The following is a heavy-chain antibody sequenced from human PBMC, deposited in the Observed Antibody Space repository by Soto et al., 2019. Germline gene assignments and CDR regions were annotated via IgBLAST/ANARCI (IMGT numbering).Heavy chain of an antibody. CDR3: AKEMGHSKPFDY. D-gene: IGHD5-12*01. J-gene: IGHJ4*02. CDR1: GFSFSSYG. V-gene: IGHV3-23*01. Sequence: EVQLLESGGGLVQPGGSPRLSCAASGFSFSSYGMNWVRQAPGKGLEWVAAISKGGDNTYYADSAKGRFTISRDNSKNTLYVQMTSLTTEDTAVYYCAKEMGHSKPFDYWGQGTLVTVSS. CDR2: ISKGGDNT.